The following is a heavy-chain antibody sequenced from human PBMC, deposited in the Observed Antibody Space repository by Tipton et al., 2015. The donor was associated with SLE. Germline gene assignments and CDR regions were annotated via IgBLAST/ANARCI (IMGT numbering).Heavy chain of an antibody. V-gene: IGHV3-30*04. Sequence: SLRLSCAASGFTFSSYAMHWVRQAPGKELEWVAVISYDGSNKYYADSVKGRFTISRDNSKNTLYLQMNSLRAEDTAVYYCARGEYYVNDAFDIWGQGTMVTVSS. CDR3: ARGEYYVNDAFDI. CDR2: ISYDGSNK. CDR1: GFTFSSYA. D-gene: IGHD3-10*02. J-gene: IGHJ3*02.